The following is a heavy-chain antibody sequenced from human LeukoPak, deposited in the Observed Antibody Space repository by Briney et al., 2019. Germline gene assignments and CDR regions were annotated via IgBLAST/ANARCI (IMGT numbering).Heavy chain of an antibody. D-gene: IGHD2-2*01. CDR2: ISGSSGST. CDR3: ARAIVVIPAAIRY. V-gene: IGHV3-23*01. Sequence: GGSLRLSCAASGFTFSSYAMSWVRQAPGKGLEWVSAISGSSGSTYYADSVKGRFTISRDNSKNTLYLQMNSLRAEDTAVYYCARAIVVIPAAIRYWGQETLVTVSS. CDR1: GFTFSSYA. J-gene: IGHJ4*02.